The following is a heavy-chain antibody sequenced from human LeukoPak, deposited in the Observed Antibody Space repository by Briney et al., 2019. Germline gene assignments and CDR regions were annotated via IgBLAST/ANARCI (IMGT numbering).Heavy chain of an antibody. CDR1: GGSISRSSYY. CDR2: LYYSGST. CDR3: AYGSGSYLRKDFDY. J-gene: IGHJ4*02. V-gene: IGHV4-39*01. D-gene: IGHD3-10*01. Sequence: SETLSLTCTVSGGSISRSSYYWGWIRQPPGKGLEWIGSLYYSGSTYYNPSPKSRVTISVDTSKNQFSLRLSSVTAADTAVYYCAYGSGSYLRKDFDYWGQGTLVTVSS.